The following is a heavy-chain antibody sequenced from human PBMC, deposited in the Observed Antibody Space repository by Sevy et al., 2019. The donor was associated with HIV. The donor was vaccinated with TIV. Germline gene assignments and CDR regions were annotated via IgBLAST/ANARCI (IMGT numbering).Heavy chain of an antibody. CDR2: LRYDGSNK. D-gene: IGHD3-3*01. V-gene: IGHV3-33*01. CDR3: ARDRLGITISAEWGGGMDV. Sequence: GGSLRLSCAASGFTLSSYGMHWVRQAPGKGLEGVAVLRYDGSNKYYADSVKGRFTISRDNSKNTLYLQMNSLRAEDTAVYYCARDRLGITISAEWGGGMDVWGQGTTVTV. J-gene: IGHJ6*02. CDR1: GFTLSSYG.